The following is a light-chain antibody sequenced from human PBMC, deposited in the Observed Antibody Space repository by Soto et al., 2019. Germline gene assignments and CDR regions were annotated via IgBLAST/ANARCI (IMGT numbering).Light chain of an antibody. CDR3: QKYNRTPRT. J-gene: IGKJ1*01. CDR1: QDISDH. V-gene: IGKV1-27*01. CDR2: AAS. Sequence: DFQMTQSPSSLSASVGDRVTITCRASQDISDHLAWYQQKPGKVPNLLIYAASTLQSGVPSRFSGVGSGTDFTLTISSLQPEDIAAYYCQKYNRTPRTCGQGTKVELK.